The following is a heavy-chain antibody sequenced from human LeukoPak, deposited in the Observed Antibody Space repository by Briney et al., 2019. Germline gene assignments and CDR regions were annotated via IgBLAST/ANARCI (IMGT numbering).Heavy chain of an antibody. Sequence: ASVKVSCKASGYTFTGYYMHWVRQAPGQGLEWMGWINPNSGGTNYAQKFQGRVTMTRDTSISTAYMELSRLRSDDTAVYYCARAPHPHHRKSESHGALGYWGQGTLVTVSS. CDR3: ARAPHPHHRKSESHGALGY. J-gene: IGHJ4*02. CDR1: GYTFTGYY. CDR2: INPNSGGT. D-gene: IGHD3-16*01. V-gene: IGHV1-2*02.